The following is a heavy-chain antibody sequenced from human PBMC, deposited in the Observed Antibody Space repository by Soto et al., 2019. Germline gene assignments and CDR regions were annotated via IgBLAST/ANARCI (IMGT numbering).Heavy chain of an antibody. D-gene: IGHD2-15*01. Sequence: GASVKVSCRASGYTFTGYYMHWVLQAPGQGLEWMGWINPNSGGTNYAQKFQGRVTMTRDTSISTAYMELSRLRSDDTAVYYCARAVTVKCSGGSCPLGYWGQGTLVTVS. CDR1: GYTFTGYY. CDR3: ARAVTVKCSGGSCPLGY. CDR2: INPNSGGT. J-gene: IGHJ4*02. V-gene: IGHV1-2*02.